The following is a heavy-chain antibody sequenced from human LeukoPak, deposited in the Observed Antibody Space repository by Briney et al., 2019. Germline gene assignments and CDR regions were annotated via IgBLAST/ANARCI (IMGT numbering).Heavy chain of an antibody. CDR2: IWYDGSNK. D-gene: IGHD2-2*02. J-gene: IGHJ5*02. CDR3: AKGLCSSTSCYTGNWFDP. V-gene: IGHV3-33*06. Sequence: GGSLRLSCATSGFTFVDYGLSWVRRAPGKGLEWVAVIWYDGSNKYYADSVKGRFTISRDNSKNTLYLQMNSLRAEDTAVYYCAKGLCSSTSCYTGNWFDPWGQGTLVTVSS. CDR1: GFTFVDYG.